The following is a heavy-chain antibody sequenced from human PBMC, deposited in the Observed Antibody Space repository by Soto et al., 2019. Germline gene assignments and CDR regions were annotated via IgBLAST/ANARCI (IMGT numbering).Heavy chain of an antibody. J-gene: IGHJ4*02. V-gene: IGHV4-59*08. D-gene: IGHD7-27*01. Sequence: SETLSLTCTVSGGSISSYYWSWIRQPPGKGLEWIGHTYYSGNPYYNPSLKSRVSISLDTSKNQFSLKLSSVSAADTAVYYCARGPSGDKVDYWGQGIQVTVSS. CDR3: ARGPSGDKVDY. CDR2: TYYSGNP. CDR1: GGSISSYY.